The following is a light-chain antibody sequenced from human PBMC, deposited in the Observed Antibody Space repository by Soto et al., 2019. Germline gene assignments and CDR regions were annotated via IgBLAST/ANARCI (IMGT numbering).Light chain of an antibody. V-gene: IGKV1-39*01. CDR1: QSITYY. Sequence: IQMTQSPSSLSASVGDRVTITCRASQSITYYLNWYQQKPGKAPKLLIYGASTLQSGVPSRFSGSGFGTDFTLAISSLQPEDFATYYCQQSYSTPGTFGQGTKVEIK. J-gene: IGKJ1*01. CDR2: GAS. CDR3: QQSYSTPGT.